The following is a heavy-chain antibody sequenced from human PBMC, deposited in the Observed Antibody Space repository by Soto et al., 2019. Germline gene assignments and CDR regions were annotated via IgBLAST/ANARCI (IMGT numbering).Heavy chain of an antibody. Sequence: LRLSCAASGFIVISSYMSWVRQAPGKGLEWVSVISSGDDTYYADSMRGRFTISRDNSKNEVYLQMDNLRAEDTAVYYCARNSSPGGMDVWGQGTTVTVSS. D-gene: IGHD6-13*01. CDR2: ISSGDDT. CDR3: ARNSSPGGMDV. J-gene: IGHJ6*02. V-gene: IGHV3-53*01. CDR1: GFIVISSY.